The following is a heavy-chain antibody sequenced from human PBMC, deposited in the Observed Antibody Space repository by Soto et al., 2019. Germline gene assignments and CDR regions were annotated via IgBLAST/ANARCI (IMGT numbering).Heavy chain of an antibody. Sequence: ASLRVAGKASGYTFTRYTMNWVRQAPGQRPEWMGWMNPKSGNTGYAQKFQGRVSMTRDNSKTTAYMELSSLGSEDTAVYYCVRAPLDYYSADYFDTLGQGTQVTGSS. CDR1: GYTFTRYT. D-gene: IGHD3-10*01. CDR2: MNPKSGNT. CDR3: VRAPLDYYSADYFDT. J-gene: IGHJ4*02. V-gene: IGHV1-8*01.